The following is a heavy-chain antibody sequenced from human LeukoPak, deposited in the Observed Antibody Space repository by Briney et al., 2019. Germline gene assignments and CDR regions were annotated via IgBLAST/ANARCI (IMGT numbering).Heavy chain of an antibody. CDR2: ISYDGSNK. D-gene: IGHD5-12*01. V-gene: IGHV3-30-3*01. Sequence: GGSLRLSCAASGFTFSSYAMHWVRQAPGKGLEWVAVISYDGSNKYYADSVKGRFTISRDNSKNTLYLQMNSLRAGDTAVYYCARGEWLPPDYWGQGTLVTVS. CDR3: ARGEWLPPDY. J-gene: IGHJ4*02. CDR1: GFTFSSYA.